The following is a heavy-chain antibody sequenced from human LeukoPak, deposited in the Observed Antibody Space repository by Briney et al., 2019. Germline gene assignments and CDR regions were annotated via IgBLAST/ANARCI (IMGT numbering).Heavy chain of an antibody. D-gene: IGHD6-13*01. Sequence: AGGSLRLSCAASGFTFSTYSMNWVRQAPVQGLEWVSSISSSSSYIYYADSVKGRFTMSRDNAKNSLYLQMNSLRAEDTAVYYCARDRIAAAGGPHNFDYWGQGTLVTVSS. J-gene: IGHJ4*02. V-gene: IGHV3-21*01. CDR2: ISSSSSYI. CDR1: GFTFSTYS. CDR3: ARDRIAAAGGPHNFDY.